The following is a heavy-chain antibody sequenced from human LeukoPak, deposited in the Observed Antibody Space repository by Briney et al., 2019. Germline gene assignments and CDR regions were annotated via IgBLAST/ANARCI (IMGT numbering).Heavy chain of an antibody. CDR3: ARDARVPT. J-gene: IGHJ5*02. Sequence: GGSLRLSCAASGFTFSSDWMSWVRQAPGKRLEWVANIKPDGSENYYLDSVKGRFTTSRDNAKNLLYLQMNNLRVEDTAVYYCARDARVPTWGQGTLVTVSS. D-gene: IGHD3-3*01. V-gene: IGHV3-7*01. CDR1: GFTFSSDW. CDR2: IKPDGSEN.